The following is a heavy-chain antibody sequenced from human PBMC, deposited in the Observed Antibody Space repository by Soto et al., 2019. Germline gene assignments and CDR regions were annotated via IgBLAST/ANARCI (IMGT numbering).Heavy chain of an antibody. CDR1: GGTFSSYA. Sequence: QVQLVQSGAEVKKPGSSVKVSCKASGGTFSSYAISWVRQAPGQGLEWMGGIIPIFGTANYAQKFQGRVTITADKSTSTAYMELSSLGSEDTAVYYCASRVDCSGGSCYSLDYYYGMDVWGQGTTVTVSS. CDR2: IIPIFGTA. CDR3: ASRVDCSGGSCYSLDYYYGMDV. J-gene: IGHJ6*02. V-gene: IGHV1-69*06. D-gene: IGHD2-15*01.